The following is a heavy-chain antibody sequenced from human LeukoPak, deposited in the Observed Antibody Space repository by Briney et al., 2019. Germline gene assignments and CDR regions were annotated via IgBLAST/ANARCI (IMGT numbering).Heavy chain of an antibody. CDR1: GSSISSYY. D-gene: IGHD5-12*01. CDR2: IFYSGST. V-gene: IGHV4-59*01. J-gene: IGHJ1*01. CDR3: ARSSGYVYTANAEYFQH. Sequence: SETLSLTCTVSGSSISSYYWSWIRQPPGKGLEWIGYIFYSGSTNYNPSLKSRVTISVDTSKNQFSLKLSSVTAADTAVYYCARSSGYVYTANAEYFQHWGQGTLVTVSS.